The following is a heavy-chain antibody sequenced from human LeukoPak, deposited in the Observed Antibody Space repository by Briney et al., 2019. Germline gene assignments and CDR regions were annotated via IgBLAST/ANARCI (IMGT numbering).Heavy chain of an antibody. V-gene: IGHV1-8*01. CDR1: GYTFTSYD. J-gene: IGHJ3*02. D-gene: IGHD3-10*01. Sequence: GASVKVSCKASGYTFTSYDINWVRQATGQGLEWMGWMNPNSGNTGYAQKFQGRVTMTRNTSISTAYMELSSLRSEDTAVYYCAVITMVRGPVPDAFDIWGQGTMVTVSS. CDR3: AVITMVRGPVPDAFDI. CDR2: MNPNSGNT.